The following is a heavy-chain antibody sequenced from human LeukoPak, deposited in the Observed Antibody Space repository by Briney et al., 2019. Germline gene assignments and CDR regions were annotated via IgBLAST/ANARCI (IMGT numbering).Heavy chain of an antibody. CDR1: GFTFSSYS. CDR3: GRLSGSYFDY. D-gene: IGHD1-26*01. J-gene: IGHJ4*02. CDR2: ISSSSSTI. V-gene: IGHV3-48*01. Sequence: PGGSLRLSCAASGFTFSSYSMNWVRQAPGKGLEWVSYISSSSSTIYYADSVKGRFTISRDNSKNTLYLQMNSLRAEDTAVYYCGRLSGSYFDYWGQGTLVTVSS.